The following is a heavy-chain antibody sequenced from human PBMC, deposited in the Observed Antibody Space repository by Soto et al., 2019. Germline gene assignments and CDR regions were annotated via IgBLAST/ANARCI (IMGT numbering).Heavy chain of an antibody. D-gene: IGHD2-15*01. V-gene: IGHV4-59*01. CDR3: ARDCSGGSCYGAFDI. CDR2: IYYSGST. CDR1: GGSISSYY. Sequence: QVQLQESGPGLVKPSETLSLTCTVSGGSISSYYWSWIRQPPGKGLEWIGYIYYSGSTNYNPSLKSRVTISVDTSKNQFSLKLSSVTAADKAVYYCARDCSGGSCYGAFDIWGQGTMVTVSS. J-gene: IGHJ3*02.